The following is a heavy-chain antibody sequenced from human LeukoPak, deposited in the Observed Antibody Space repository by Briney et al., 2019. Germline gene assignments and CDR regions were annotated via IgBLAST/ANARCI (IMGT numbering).Heavy chain of an antibody. J-gene: IGHJ6*03. CDR3: ASVYDFWSGYYMDV. CDR2: IIPIFGTA. CDR1: GGTFSSYA. V-gene: IGHV1-69*05. Sequence: SVKVSCKASGGTFSSYAISWVRQAPGQGLEWMGGIIPIFGTANYAQKFQGRVTITTDESTSTAYMELSSLRSEDTAAYYCASVYDFWSGYYMDVWGKGTTVTVSS. D-gene: IGHD3-3*01.